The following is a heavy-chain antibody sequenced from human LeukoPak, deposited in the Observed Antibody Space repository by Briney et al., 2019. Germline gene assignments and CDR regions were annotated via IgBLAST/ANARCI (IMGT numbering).Heavy chain of an antibody. CDR3: ARDQRSTSVYGMDV. V-gene: IGHV3-33*01. Sequence: GGSLRLSCAASGFTFSSYGMHWVRQAPGKGLEWVAVIWYDGSNKYYADSVKGRFTISRDNSKNTLYLQMNSLRAEDTAVYYCARDQRSTSVYGMDVWGQGTTVTVSS. D-gene: IGHD2-2*01. J-gene: IGHJ6*02. CDR1: GFTFSSYG. CDR2: IWYDGSNK.